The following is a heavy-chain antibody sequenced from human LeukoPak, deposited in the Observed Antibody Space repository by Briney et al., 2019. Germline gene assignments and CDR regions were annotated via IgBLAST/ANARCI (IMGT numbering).Heavy chain of an antibody. CDR2: IIPILGIA. D-gene: IGHD1-26*01. CDR3: ARAYISGSFARVGPFDY. J-gene: IGHJ4*02. Sequence: SVKVSCKASGGTFSSYAISWVRQAPGQGLEWMGRIIPILGIANYAQKFQGRVTITADKSTSTAYMELSSLRSEDTAVYYCARAYISGSFARVGPFDYWGQGTLVTVSS. CDR1: GGTFSSYA. V-gene: IGHV1-69*04.